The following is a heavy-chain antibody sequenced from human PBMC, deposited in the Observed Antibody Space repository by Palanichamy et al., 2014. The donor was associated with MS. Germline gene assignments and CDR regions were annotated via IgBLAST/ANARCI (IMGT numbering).Heavy chain of an antibody. CDR2: INWNSGTI. D-gene: IGHD1-26*01. CDR3: AKDFSGIYYYFDY. V-gene: IGHV3-9*01. Sequence: EVQLVESGGGLVQPGRSLKLSCAASGFTFDDYAMHWVRQASGKGLEWVSSINWNSGTITYADSVKGRFTISRDNAKNSLYLQMNSLRVDDTALYYCAKDFSGIYYYFDYWGQGTLVTVSS. J-gene: IGHJ4*02. CDR1: GFTFDDYA.